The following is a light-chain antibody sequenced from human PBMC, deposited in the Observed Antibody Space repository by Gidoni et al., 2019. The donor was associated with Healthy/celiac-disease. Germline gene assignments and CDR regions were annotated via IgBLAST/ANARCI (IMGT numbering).Light chain of an antibody. CDR2: GAS. CDR1: QTVSSRN. Sequence: EIVFTQSPGTLSLSPGERATLSCRASQTVSSRNLAWYQQKPGQAPRLLIYGASSRASGVPGRFSGSGSGTDFTLTISRLEPDDFAVYYCQQYLNSPWTFGQGTKVEI. V-gene: IGKV3-20*01. J-gene: IGKJ1*01. CDR3: QQYLNSPWT.